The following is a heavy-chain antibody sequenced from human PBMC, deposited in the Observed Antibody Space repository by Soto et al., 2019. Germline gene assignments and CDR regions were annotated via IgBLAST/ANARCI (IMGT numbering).Heavy chain of an antibody. CDR1: GGSITSSGYY. Sequence: QVQLQESGPGLVKPSQTLSLTCTVSGGSITSSGYYWSWIRQHPGEGLEWIGFTSNSGSTSYNPSLKSRVTISVDTSSNQFSLNLKSVTAADTAVSYCASGGGSTKVDYWGQGTLVTVSP. V-gene: IGHV4-31*03. D-gene: IGHD2-2*01. J-gene: IGHJ4*02. CDR2: TSNSGST. CDR3: ASGGGSTKVDY.